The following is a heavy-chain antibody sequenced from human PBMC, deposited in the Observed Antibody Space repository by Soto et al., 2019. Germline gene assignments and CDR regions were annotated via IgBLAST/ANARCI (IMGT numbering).Heavy chain of an antibody. CDR2: ISSSSSTI. CDR1: GFTFSSYS. CDR3: ASGGRIFGVGNWFDP. V-gene: IGHV3-48*02. D-gene: IGHD3-3*01. J-gene: IGHJ5*02. Sequence: GSLRLSCAASGFTFSSYSMNWVRQAPGKGLEWVSYISSSSSTIYYADSVKGRFTISRDNAKNSLYLQMNSLRDEDTAVYYCASGGRIFGVGNWFDPWGQGTLVTVSS.